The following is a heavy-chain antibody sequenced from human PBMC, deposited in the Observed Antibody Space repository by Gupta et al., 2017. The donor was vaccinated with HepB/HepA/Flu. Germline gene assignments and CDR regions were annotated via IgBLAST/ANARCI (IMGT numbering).Heavy chain of an antibody. CDR1: GFTFSNYA. Sequence: EVQLLESGGGLVQPGGSLRLSCAASGFTFSNYAMTWVRQTPGKGLEWVSSISGSGDSTYYADSVKGRFTISRDTSKNTLYLQMNSLSAEDTAVYYCAKTPNYYGDSHDAFDIWGQGTMVTVSS. D-gene: IGHD4-17*01. J-gene: IGHJ3*02. CDR3: AKTPNYYGDSHDAFDI. V-gene: IGHV3-23*01. CDR2: ISGSGDST.